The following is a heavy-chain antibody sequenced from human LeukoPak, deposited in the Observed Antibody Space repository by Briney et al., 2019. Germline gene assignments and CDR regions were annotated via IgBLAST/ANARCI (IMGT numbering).Heavy chain of an antibody. D-gene: IGHD2-15*01. V-gene: IGHV4-34*01. CDR1: GGSFSGYY. Sequence: SETLSPTCAVYGGSFSGYYWSWIRQPPGKGLEWIGEINHSGSTNYNPSLESRVTISVDTSKNQFSLKLSSVTAADTAVYYCARGGYCSGGSCSNYYYYGMDVWGKGTTVTVSS. CDR2: INHSGST. J-gene: IGHJ6*04. CDR3: ARGGYCSGGSCSNYYYYGMDV.